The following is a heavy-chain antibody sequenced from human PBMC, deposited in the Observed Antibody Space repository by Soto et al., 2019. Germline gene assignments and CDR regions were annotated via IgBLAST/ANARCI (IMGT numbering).Heavy chain of an antibody. V-gene: IGHV1-18*01. CDR3: ARQNYYSGMDV. Sequence: ASVKVSCKASGYTFTSYDITWVRQAPGQGLEWMGWISPYNGNTNYAQMFQGRVTMTTDTSTNTGYMELRSLRSDDTAVYYCARQNYYSGMDVWGQGTTVTVSS. CDR2: ISPYNGNT. CDR1: GYTFTSYD. J-gene: IGHJ6*02.